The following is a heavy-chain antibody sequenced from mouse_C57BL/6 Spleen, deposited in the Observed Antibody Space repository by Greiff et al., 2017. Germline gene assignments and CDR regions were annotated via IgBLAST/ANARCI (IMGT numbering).Heavy chain of an antibody. CDR2: IDPSDSYT. CDR1: GYTFTSYW. D-gene: IGHD4-1*01. Sequence: QVQLKQPGAELVMPGASVKLSCKASGYTFTSYWMHWVKQRPGQGLEWIGEIDPSDSYTNYNQKFKGKSTLTVDKSSSTAYMQLSSLTSEDSAVYYCARSGNWDLFAYWGQGTLVTVSA. CDR3: ARSGNWDLFAY. J-gene: IGHJ3*01. V-gene: IGHV1-69*01.